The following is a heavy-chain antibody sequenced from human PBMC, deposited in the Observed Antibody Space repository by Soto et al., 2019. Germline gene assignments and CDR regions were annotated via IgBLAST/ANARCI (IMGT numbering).Heavy chain of an antibody. J-gene: IGHJ4*02. CDR2: IYYSGST. CDR3: ARMVQPPSFDY. V-gene: IGHV4-59*01. Sequence: PSETMSLTCTVSDGSISSYYWSWIRQPPRKGLEWIGYIYYSGSTNYNPSLKSRVNISVDTSKNQFSLKLSSVTAADTAVYYCARMVQPPSFDYWGQGTLVTVSS. D-gene: IGHD2-8*01. CDR1: DGSISSYY.